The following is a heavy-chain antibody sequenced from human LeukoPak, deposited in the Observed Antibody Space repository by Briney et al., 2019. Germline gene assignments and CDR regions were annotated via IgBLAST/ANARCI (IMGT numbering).Heavy chain of an antibody. D-gene: IGHD1-26*01. CDR2: IYYSGST. Sequence: SETLSLTCTVSGGSISSSSYYWGWIRQPPGKGLEWIGSIYYSGSTYYNPSLKSRVTISVDTSKNQFSLKLSSVTAADTAVYYCARHRRGVGATTADYWGQGTLVTVSS. CDR1: GGSISSSSYY. J-gene: IGHJ4*02. V-gene: IGHV4-39*01. CDR3: ARHRRGVGATTADY.